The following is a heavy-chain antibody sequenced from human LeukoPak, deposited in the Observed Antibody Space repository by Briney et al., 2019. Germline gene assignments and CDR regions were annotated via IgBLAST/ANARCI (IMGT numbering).Heavy chain of an antibody. CDR2: ISGGSDNT. D-gene: IGHD1-1*01. Sequence: GGSLRLSCAASGFTLNTYAMSWVRQAPGKGLEWVSLISGGSDNTYYADSVKGRFTISSDNSKNTVYLQMNSLRAEDTAVYYCAKWSGTRDYWGQGTLVTVSS. CDR1: GFTLNTYA. J-gene: IGHJ4*02. V-gene: IGHV3-23*01. CDR3: AKWSGTRDY.